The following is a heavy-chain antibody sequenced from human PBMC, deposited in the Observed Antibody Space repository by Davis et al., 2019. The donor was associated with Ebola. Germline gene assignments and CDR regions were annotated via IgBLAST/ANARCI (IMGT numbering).Heavy chain of an antibody. CDR3: ARGVYQLNH. J-gene: IGHJ5*02. V-gene: IGHV4-34*01. Sequence: MPGGSLRLSCPASGFTFGDYAMSWVRQAPGKGLEWIGEINHSGSTNYNPSLKSRVTISVDTSKNQFSLKLSSVTAADTAVYYCARGVYQLNHWGQGALVTVSS. CDR2: INHSGST. CDR1: GFTFGDYA. D-gene: IGHD2-2*01.